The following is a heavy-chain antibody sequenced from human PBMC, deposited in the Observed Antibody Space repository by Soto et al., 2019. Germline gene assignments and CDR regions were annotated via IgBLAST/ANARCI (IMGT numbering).Heavy chain of an antibody. V-gene: IGHV1-18*01. CDR2: ISAYNGNT. CDR1: GYTFTSYG. CDR3: ASSLLVGYGLEGESD. D-gene: IGHD5-18*01. Sequence: QVQLVQSGAEVKKPGASVKVSCKASGYTFTSYGISWVRQAPGQGLEWMGWISAYNGNTNYAQKRQGRVTMTTDTSTSTAYMELRSLRFDDTAVYYCASSLLVGYGLEGESDWGQGTLVTVSS. J-gene: IGHJ4*02.